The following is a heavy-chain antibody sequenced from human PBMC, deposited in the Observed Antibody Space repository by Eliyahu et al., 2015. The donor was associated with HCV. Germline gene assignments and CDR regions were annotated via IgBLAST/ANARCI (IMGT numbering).Heavy chain of an antibody. V-gene: IGHV2-26*01. CDR1: GFSLNNRLG. J-gene: IGHJ6*03. Sequence: QVTLKESGPVLVKPTETLTLTCTVXGFSLNNRLGXSWIRQPPXKALEXLAHIFANDAKSYSTSLRSRXTISKDTSRSQVVLTMTNVDPVDTATYYCARVSTELLLWNWWYYLDVWGKGTTVTVSS. CDR3: ARVSTELLLWNWWYYLDV. D-gene: IGHD3-10*01. CDR2: IFANDAK.